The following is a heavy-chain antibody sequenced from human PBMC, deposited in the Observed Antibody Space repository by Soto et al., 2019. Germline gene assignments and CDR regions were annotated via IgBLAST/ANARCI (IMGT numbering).Heavy chain of an antibody. CDR3: ARDGSRGYSYGQDY. D-gene: IGHD5-18*01. Sequence: ASVKVSCKASGGTFSSYAISWVRQAPGQGLEWMGGIIPIFGTANYAQKFQGRVTITADESTSTAYMELSSLRSEDTAVYYCARDGSRGYSYGQDYWGRGTLVTVSS. CDR2: IIPIFGTA. J-gene: IGHJ4*02. CDR1: GGTFSSYA. V-gene: IGHV1-69*13.